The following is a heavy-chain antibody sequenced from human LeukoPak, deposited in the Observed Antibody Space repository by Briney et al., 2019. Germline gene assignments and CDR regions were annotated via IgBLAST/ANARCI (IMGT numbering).Heavy chain of an antibody. D-gene: IGHD3-3*01. CDR1: GGSISSYY. CDR2: ICYSGST. CDR3: ARDFGRYDFWSGYPDGGNWFDP. J-gene: IGHJ5*02. Sequence: SETLSLTCTVSGGSISSYYWSWIRQPPGKGLEWIGYICYSGSTNYNPSLKSRVTISVDTSKNQFSLKLSSVTAADTAVYYCARDFGRYDFWSGYPDGGNWFDPWGPGTLVTVSS. V-gene: IGHV4-59*01.